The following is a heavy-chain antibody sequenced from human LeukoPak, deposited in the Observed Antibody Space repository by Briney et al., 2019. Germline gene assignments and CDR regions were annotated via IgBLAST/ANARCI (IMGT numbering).Heavy chain of an antibody. CDR1: GFTFSSYS. CDR2: ISSGGTYT. J-gene: IGHJ6*03. CDR3: ARVQQPRGGYYYMDV. D-gene: IGHD6-13*01. Sequence: GGSLRLSCAVSGFTFSSYSIYWVRQAPGKGLQWVSSISSGGTYTNYADSVKGRFTISRDNAKNSLYLQMNSLRAEDTAVYYCARVQQPRGGYYYMDVWGKGTTVTVSS. V-gene: IGHV3-21*01.